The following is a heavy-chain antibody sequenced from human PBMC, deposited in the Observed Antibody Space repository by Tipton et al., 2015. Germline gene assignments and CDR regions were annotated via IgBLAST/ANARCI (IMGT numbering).Heavy chain of an antibody. Sequence: TLSLTCIVSGGSISSEGFYWSWIRHHPGKGLEWIGYIYYSGSTYYNPSLKSRVTISVDTSKNQFSLKLSSVTAADTAVYYCARAYYYDCSGYPLFDYWGQGTLVTVSS. CDR1: GGSISSEGFY. CDR3: ARAYYYDCSGYPLFDY. J-gene: IGHJ4*02. V-gene: IGHV4-31*03. D-gene: IGHD3-22*01. CDR2: IYYSGST.